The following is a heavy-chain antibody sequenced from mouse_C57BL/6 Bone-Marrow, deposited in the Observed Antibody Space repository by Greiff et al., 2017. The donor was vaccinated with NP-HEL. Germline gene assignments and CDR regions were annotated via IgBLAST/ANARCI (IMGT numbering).Heavy chain of an antibody. Sequence: ESGPELVKPGASVKISCKASGYAFSSSWMNWVKQRPGKGLEWIGRIYPGDGDTNYNGKFKGKATLTADKSSSTAYMQLSSLTSEDSAVYFCARDYGSSYGYFDVWGTGTTVTVSS. CDR3: ARDYGSSYGYFDV. D-gene: IGHD1-1*01. J-gene: IGHJ1*03. CDR1: GYAFSSSW. CDR2: IYPGDGDT. V-gene: IGHV1-82*01.